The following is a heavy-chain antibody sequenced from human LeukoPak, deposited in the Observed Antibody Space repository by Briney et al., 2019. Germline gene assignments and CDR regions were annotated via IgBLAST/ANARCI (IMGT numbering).Heavy chain of an antibody. CDR2: ISYDGSNK. CDR3: VRDPQINWNRPSPLS. J-gene: IGHJ5*02. CDR1: GFTFSSYA. V-gene: IGHV3-30-3*01. Sequence: GRSLRLSCAASGFTFSSYAIHWVRQAPGKGLEWVAVISYDGSNKYHADSVKGRFTISRDNSKNTLYLQMNSLRAEDTAVYYCVRDPQINWNRPSPLSWGQGTLVTVSS. D-gene: IGHD1-20*01.